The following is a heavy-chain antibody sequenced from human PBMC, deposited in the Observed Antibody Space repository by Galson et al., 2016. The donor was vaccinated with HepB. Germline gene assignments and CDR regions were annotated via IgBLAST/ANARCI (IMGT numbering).Heavy chain of an antibody. Sequence: SLRLSCAASGFTFSAYSMNWVRQAPGKGLEWVSSISGTSTYIYYADSVRGRFTISKDNSMNTLYLQMNSLRAEDTAVYYCARGASYVDNDYWGQGTLVTVSS. CDR2: ISGTSTYI. CDR3: ARGASYVDNDY. CDR1: GFTFSAYS. V-gene: IGHV3-21*01. J-gene: IGHJ1*01. D-gene: IGHD3-16*01.